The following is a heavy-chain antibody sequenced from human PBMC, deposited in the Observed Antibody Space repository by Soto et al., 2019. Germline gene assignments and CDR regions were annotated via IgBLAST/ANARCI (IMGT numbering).Heavy chain of an antibody. CDR3: ARDNCSSTSCYRYYYYYYGMDV. J-gene: IGHJ6*02. V-gene: IGHV1-69*13. D-gene: IGHD2-2*01. Sequence: ASVKVSCKASGGTFSSYAISWVRQAPGQGLEWMGGVIPIFGTANYAQKFQGRVTITADESTSTAYMELSSLRSEDTAVYYCARDNCSSTSCYRYYYYYYGMDVWGQGTKVTVSS. CDR1: GGTFSSYA. CDR2: VIPIFGTA.